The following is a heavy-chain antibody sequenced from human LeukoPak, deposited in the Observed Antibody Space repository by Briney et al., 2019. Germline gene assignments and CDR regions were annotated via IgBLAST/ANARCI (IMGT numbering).Heavy chain of an antibody. V-gene: IGHV3-23*01. J-gene: IGHJ4*02. Sequence: GGSLRLSCVVSGFTFSSYPMTWVRQAPGKGLEWVSAMSGSGDRSVYGGSVKGRFTISRDNSKNTLFLQMNGLRDEDTAIYYCGKEPWEGSGYIHFWGQGTLVTVSS. D-gene: IGHD3-3*01. CDR2: MSGSGDRS. CDR3: GKEPWEGSGYIHF. CDR1: GFTFSSYP.